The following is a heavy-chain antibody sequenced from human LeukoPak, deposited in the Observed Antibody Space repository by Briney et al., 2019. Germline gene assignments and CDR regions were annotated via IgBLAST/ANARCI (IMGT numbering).Heavy chain of an antibody. Sequence: PSQTLSLTCTLASRSISSYCCAWVRQPALGYQEWIWRIYTSGSTNYTPALQSRVTMSVDTSKNQFSLKLSSVTAADTAVYYCARVKLSHGYSYGYNPYYFDYWGQGTLVTVSS. CDR1: SRSISSYC. CDR2: IYTSGST. V-gene: IGHV4-4*07. CDR3: ARVKLSHGYSYGYNPYYFDY. J-gene: IGHJ4*02. D-gene: IGHD5-18*01.